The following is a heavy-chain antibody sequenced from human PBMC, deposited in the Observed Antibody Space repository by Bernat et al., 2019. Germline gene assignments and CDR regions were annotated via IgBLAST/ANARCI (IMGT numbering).Heavy chain of an antibody. CDR2: VYSSGST. V-gene: IGHV4-39*07. Sequence: QLQLQESGPGLVKPSETLSLTCTVSAGSISSNNYFWGWIREPPGKGLEWIGSVYSSGSTYYNPSLKGRVTISVDTSKNQSSLKLSSVTAADTAVYYCARITMVRGISRWGQGTLVTVSS. CDR3: ARITMVRGISR. D-gene: IGHD3-10*01. CDR1: AGSISSNNYF. J-gene: IGHJ4*02.